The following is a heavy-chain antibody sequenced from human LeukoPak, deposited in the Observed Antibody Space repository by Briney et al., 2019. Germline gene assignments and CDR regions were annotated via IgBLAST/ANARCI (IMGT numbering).Heavy chain of an antibody. D-gene: IGHD4-11*01. CDR3: ARGLRTVRTPNRYYYYYMDV. CDR2: MNPNRGNT. J-gene: IGHJ6*03. Sequence: ASVKVSCKDSGYTFTSYDINGVRQAPGQGLEWMGRMNPNRGNTGYAQKFQGRVTMTRNTSISTAYMELSSLRSEDTAVYYCARGLRTVRTPNRYYYYYMDVWGKGTTVTVSS. V-gene: IGHV1-8*01. CDR1: GYTFTSYD.